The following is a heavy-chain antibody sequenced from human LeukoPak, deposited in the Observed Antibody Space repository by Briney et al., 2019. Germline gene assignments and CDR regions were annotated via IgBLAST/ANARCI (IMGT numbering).Heavy chain of an antibody. CDR2: ISGSGGST. D-gene: IGHD3-22*01. CDR1: GFTFSSYS. J-gene: IGHJ4*02. Sequence: GGSLRLSCAASGFTFSSYSMNWVRQAPGKGLEWVSAISGSGGSTYYADSVKGRFTISRDNSKNTLYLQMNSLRAEDTAVYYCAKDLVYYYDSSGYYYFDYWGQGTLVTVSS. CDR3: AKDLVYYYDSSGYYYFDY. V-gene: IGHV3-23*01.